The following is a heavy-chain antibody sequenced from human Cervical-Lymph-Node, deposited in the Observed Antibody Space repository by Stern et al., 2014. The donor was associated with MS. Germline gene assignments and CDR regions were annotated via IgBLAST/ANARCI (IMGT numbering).Heavy chain of an antibody. CDR1: GYSFTNYW. CDR2: IYPSDSDT. Sequence: EVQLVESGAEVKKPGESLKISCKTAGYSFTNYWIGWVRQMPGKGLEWMGIIYPSDSDTRYSPSFQGQVIISADKSIGTAYLQWRSLKASDSGIYYCARGAPPGNWGQGTLVTVSS. V-gene: IGHV5-51*03. D-gene: IGHD1-14*01. CDR3: ARGAPPGN. J-gene: IGHJ4*02.